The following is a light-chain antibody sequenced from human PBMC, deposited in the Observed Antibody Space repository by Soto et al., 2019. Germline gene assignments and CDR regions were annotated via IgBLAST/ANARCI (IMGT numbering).Light chain of an antibody. Sequence: NFMLTQPHSVSESPGKTVTISCTRSSGNIASKYVQRYQQRPCSAPSAVIYEYYERPSGVPERFSGAIDSSSNSASLTNSGLKTEDEADYYCQSYENYNVVFGGGTKPTVL. CDR2: EYY. CDR1: SGNIASKY. J-gene: IGLJ2*01. V-gene: IGLV6-57*04. CDR3: QSYENYNVV.